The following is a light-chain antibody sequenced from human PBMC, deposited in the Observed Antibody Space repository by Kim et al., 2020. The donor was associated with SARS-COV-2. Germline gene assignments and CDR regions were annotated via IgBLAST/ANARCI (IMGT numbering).Light chain of an antibody. CDR3: QQHGYSPQT. CDR2: DAS. Sequence: SAGDRATPSCRASPIVISSSLAWYQHKPGQAPRLLIHDASSRATGIPDRFSGSGSGTDFTLTISRLEPEDFAVYYCQQHGYSPQTFGQGTKVDIK. CDR1: PIVISSS. V-gene: IGKV3-20*01. J-gene: IGKJ1*01.